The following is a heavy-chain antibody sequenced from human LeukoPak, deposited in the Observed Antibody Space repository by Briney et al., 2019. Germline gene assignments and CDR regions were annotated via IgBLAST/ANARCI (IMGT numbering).Heavy chain of an antibody. CDR3: AREIQAPGKTLDY. Sequence: GGSLRLSCAASGFTFSSYWMHWVRQAPGKGLVWVSRISNDGGNTSYADSVKGRFTISRDNAKNTLYLQMNSLRAEDTAIYYCAREIQAPGKTLDYWGQGALVTVSS. J-gene: IGHJ4*02. CDR2: ISNDGGNT. CDR1: GFTFSSYW. V-gene: IGHV3-74*01.